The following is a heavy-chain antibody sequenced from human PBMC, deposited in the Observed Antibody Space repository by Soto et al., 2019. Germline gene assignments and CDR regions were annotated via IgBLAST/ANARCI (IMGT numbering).Heavy chain of an antibody. CDR3: AAGGGLPRYY. CDR2: IYHSGST. CDR1: GGSISSVGYS. V-gene: IGHV4-30-2*01. J-gene: IGHJ4*02. D-gene: IGHD5-12*01. Sequence: QLQLQESGSGLVKPSQTLSLTCAVSGGSISSVGYSWNWIRQPPGKGLEWIGYIYHSGSTYYNPSLKSLVTISVDRSKNQFSLKLSSVTAADTAVYYCAAGGGLPRYYWGQGTLVTVSS.